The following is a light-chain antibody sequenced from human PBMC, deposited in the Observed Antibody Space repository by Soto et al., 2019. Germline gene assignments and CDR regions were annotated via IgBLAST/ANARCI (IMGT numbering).Light chain of an antibody. CDR1: QSLLSSNGNNY. V-gene: IGKV2-28*01. Sequence: DIVLTQSPLSLPVTPGEPASISCRSSQSLLSSNGNNYLDWYPQKPGQSPQVLIYLGSNRASGVPDRFSGSGSGTDFTLKISRVEAEDVGVYYCMQGLTTPLTFGGGTKVEIK. CDR3: MQGLTTPLT. CDR2: LGS. J-gene: IGKJ4*01.